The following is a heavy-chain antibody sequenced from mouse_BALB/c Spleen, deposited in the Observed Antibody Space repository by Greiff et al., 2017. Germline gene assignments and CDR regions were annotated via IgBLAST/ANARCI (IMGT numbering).Heavy chain of an antibody. CDR2: INSNGGST. Sequence: EVKVVESGGGLVKLGGSLKLSCAASGFTFSSYYMSWVRQTPEKRLELVAAINSNGGSTYYPDTVKGRFTISRDNAKNTLYLQMSSLKSEDTALYYCARQAYYRYGDYAMDYWGQGTSVTVSS. CDR3: ARQAYYRYGDYAMDY. CDR1: GFTFSSYY. J-gene: IGHJ4*01. D-gene: IGHD2-14*01. V-gene: IGHV5-6-2*01.